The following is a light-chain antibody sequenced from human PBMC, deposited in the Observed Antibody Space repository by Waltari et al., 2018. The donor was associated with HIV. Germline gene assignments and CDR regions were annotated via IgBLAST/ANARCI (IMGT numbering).Light chain of an antibody. Sequence: QAVVTQEPSLTVSPGGTVTLTCGSSTGAVTSGHYPYWFQQKPGQAPWKLIDNTNNKPAWTPGRFSASLLGGKAALTLSGAQPEDEAEYYCLVSYSGARVFGGGTKLTVL. CDR2: NTN. CDR1: TGAVTSGHY. J-gene: IGLJ2*01. CDR3: LVSYSGARV. V-gene: IGLV7-46*01.